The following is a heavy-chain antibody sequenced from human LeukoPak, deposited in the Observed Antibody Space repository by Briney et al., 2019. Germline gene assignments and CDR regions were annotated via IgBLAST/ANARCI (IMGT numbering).Heavy chain of an antibody. CDR3: ARDAGERWTVDFDY. CDR2: IWYDGGNK. Sequence: GGSLRLSCAASGFTFNGFGMHWVRQAPGKGLEWVAVIWYDGGNKYYADSVKGRFTISRDNSKNTVYLEMNSLRADDTAVYYCARDAGERWTVDFDYWGQGTLVTVSS. V-gene: IGHV3-33*01. J-gene: IGHJ4*02. D-gene: IGHD3/OR15-3a*01. CDR1: GFTFNGFG.